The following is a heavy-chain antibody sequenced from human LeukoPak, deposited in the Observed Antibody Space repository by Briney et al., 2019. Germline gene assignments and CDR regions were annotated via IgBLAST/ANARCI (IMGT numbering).Heavy chain of an antibody. Sequence: ASVKVSFKASGYTFTSYGISWVRQAPGQGLEWMGWISAYNGNTNYAQKLQGRVTMTTDTSTSTAYMELRSLRSDDTAVYYCARDRTYYYGSGSYHRDPPYGMDVWGQGTTVTVSS. CDR1: GYTFTSYG. CDR3: ARDRTYYYGSGSYHRDPPYGMDV. CDR2: ISAYNGNT. J-gene: IGHJ6*02. D-gene: IGHD3-10*01. V-gene: IGHV1-18*01.